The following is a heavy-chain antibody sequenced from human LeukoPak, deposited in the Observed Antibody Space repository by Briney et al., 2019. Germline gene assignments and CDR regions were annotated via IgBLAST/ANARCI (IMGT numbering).Heavy chain of an antibody. V-gene: IGHV3-23*01. J-gene: IGHJ4*02. D-gene: IGHD1-26*01. Sequence: GGSLRLSCAASGFTFSSYAMSWVRQAPGKGLEWVSAISGSGGSTYYADSVKGRFTISRDNSKNTLYLQKNSLRAEDTAVYYCAGRIVGATKVDYWGQGTLVTVSS. CDR2: ISGSGGST. CDR1: GFTFSSYA. CDR3: AGRIVGATKVDY.